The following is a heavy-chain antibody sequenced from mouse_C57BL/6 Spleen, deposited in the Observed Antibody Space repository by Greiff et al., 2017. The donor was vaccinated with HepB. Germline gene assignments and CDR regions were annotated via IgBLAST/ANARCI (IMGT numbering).Heavy chain of an antibody. D-gene: IGHD2-5*01. CDR1: GFSLTSYG. V-gene: IGHV2-4*01. CDR2: IWSGGST. CDR3: ATSYSNYYFDY. Sequence: QVQLKESGPGLVQPSQSLSITCTVSGFSLTSYGVHWVRQPPGKGLEWLGVIWSGGSTDYNSAFISRLSISKDNSKSQVFSTMNSLQADDTAIYYCATSYSNYYFDYWGQGTTLTVSS. J-gene: IGHJ2*01.